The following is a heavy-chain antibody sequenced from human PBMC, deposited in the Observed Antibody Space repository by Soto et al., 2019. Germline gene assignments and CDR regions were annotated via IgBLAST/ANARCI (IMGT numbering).Heavy chain of an antibody. CDR2: ISSSSSYI. D-gene: IGHD3-10*01. CDR1: GFTFSSYS. CDR3: ASFTMVRGPSKDYGMDV. V-gene: IGHV3-21*01. Sequence: EVQLVESGGGPVKPGGSLRLSCAASGFTFSSYSMNWVRQAPGKGLEWVSSISSSSSYIYYADSVKGRFTISRDNAKNSLYLQMNSLRAEDTAVYYCASFTMVRGPSKDYGMDVWGQGTTVTVSS. J-gene: IGHJ6*02.